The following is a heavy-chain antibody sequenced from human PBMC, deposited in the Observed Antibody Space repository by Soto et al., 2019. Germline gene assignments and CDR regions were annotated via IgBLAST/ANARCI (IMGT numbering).Heavy chain of an antibody. J-gene: IGHJ4*02. D-gene: IGHD5-12*01. CDR1: GDVMTSGYY. Sequence: SETLSLTCIVSGDVMTSGYYWGWIRQPPGKGLEWIGTVDHSGSTYYDPSLQGRVTVSIDTSKNQFSLKLTSVTAADTALYYCARYFHTYSGPPIWGQGTLVTVPS. CDR2: VDHSGST. V-gene: IGHV4-38-2*02. CDR3: ARYFHTYSGPPI.